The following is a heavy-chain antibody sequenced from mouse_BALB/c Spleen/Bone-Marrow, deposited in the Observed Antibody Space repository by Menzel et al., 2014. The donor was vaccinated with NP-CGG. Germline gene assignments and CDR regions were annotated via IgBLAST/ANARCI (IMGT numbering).Heavy chain of an antibody. J-gene: IGHJ1*03. CDR3: AREDNWYFHV. Sequence: VQLQQSGSELEKPGAPAKVSCKASGYAFTSYNMYWVKQSHGKSLEWIGYIDPYNGGTSYNQKFKGKATLTVDKSSSTAYMHLNSLTSEDSAVYYCAREDNWYFHVWRTGTPVPFSS. V-gene: IGHV1S135*01. CDR1: GYAFTSYN. CDR2: IDPYNGGT.